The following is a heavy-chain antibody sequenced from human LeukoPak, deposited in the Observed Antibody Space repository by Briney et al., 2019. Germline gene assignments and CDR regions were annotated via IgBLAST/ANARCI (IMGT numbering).Heavy chain of an antibody. D-gene: IGHD1-26*01. CDR1: GFTFTNYA. CDR3: AKRELTYWYFDL. CDR2: ISGSGGDT. Sequence: GGSLRLSCAASGFTFTNYAMSWVRQAPGKGLEWVSGISGSGGDTYNADSVKGRFTISRDNSKNTLYLQMNSLRAEDTAVYYCAKRELTYWYFDLWGPGTLVTVSS. V-gene: IGHV3-23*01. J-gene: IGHJ2*01.